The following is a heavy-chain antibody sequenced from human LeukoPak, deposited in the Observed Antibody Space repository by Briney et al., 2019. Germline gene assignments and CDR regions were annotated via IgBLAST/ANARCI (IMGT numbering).Heavy chain of an antibody. CDR3: ARDSDYGGNLGY. J-gene: IGHJ4*02. V-gene: IGHV1-69*04. D-gene: IGHD4-23*01. Sequence: ASVKVSCKASGGTFSSYAISWVRQAPGRGLEWMGRIIPIFGIANYAQKFQGSVTITADKSTSTAYMELSSLRSEDTAVYYCARDSDYGGNLGYWGQGTLVTVSS. CDR1: GGTFSSYA. CDR2: IIPIFGIA.